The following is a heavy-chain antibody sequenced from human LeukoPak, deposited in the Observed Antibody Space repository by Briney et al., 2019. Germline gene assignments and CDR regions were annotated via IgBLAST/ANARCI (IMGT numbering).Heavy chain of an antibody. CDR2: ISGRGGST. CDR1: GSTFSNYA. CDR3: AKGTAGHCSGGSCYPFDY. J-gene: IGHJ4*02. V-gene: IGHV3-23*01. D-gene: IGHD2-15*01. Sequence: GGSLRLSCAASGSTFSNYAMSWVRQAPGKGLEWVSSISGRGGSTNYADSVKGRFTISRDNSENTLDLQMNSLRAEDTAAYYCAKGTAGHCSGGSCYPFDYWGQGTLVTVSS.